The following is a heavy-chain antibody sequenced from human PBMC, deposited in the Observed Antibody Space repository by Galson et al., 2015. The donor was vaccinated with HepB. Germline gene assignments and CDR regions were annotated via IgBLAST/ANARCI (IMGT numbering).Heavy chain of an antibody. J-gene: IGHJ6*02. Sequence: SVKVSCKVSGYTLTELSMHWVRQAPGKGLEWMGGFDPEDGETIYAQKLQGRVTMTTDTSTSTAYMELRSLRSDDTAVYYCAREVDGYNFYYYYGMDVWGQGTTVTVSS. V-gene: IGHV1-24*01. CDR3: AREVDGYNFYYYYGMDV. CDR1: GYTLTELS. CDR2: FDPEDGET. D-gene: IGHD5-24*01.